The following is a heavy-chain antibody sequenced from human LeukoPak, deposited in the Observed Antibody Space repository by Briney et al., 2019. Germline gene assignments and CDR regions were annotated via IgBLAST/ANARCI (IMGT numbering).Heavy chain of an antibody. V-gene: IGHV4-59*01. D-gene: IGHD6-13*01. CDR2: VSYTGST. CDR3: ARDQAIIAADLRD. CDR1: GGSISFYY. Sequence: SETLSLTCTVSGGSISFYYWSWIRQPPGKGLEWIGYVSYTGSTNYNPSLKSRVTISVDTSKNQFSLKLSSVTAADTAVYYCARDQAIIAADLRDWGQGTLVTVSS. J-gene: IGHJ4*02.